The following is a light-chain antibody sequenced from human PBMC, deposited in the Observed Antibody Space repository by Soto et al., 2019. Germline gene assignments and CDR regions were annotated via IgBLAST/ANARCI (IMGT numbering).Light chain of an antibody. CDR1: QDIRNY. Sequence: DIQMTQSPSSLSASVGDRVTITCQASQDIRNYLNWYQRKPGKAPKLLIYDALNLETGVPSRFSGSGSGTDFTFTISSLQPEDIATYYCQQYDNLSSTFGPGTKVDVK. CDR3: QQYDNLSST. J-gene: IGKJ3*01. V-gene: IGKV1-33*01. CDR2: DAL.